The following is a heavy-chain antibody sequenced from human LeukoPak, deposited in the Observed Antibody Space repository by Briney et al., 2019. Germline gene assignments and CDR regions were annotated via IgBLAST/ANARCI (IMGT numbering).Heavy chain of an antibody. D-gene: IGHD1-7*01. V-gene: IGHV1-2*02. J-gene: IGHJ5*02. CDR2: INPNSGGT. Sequence: ASVTVSCKASGYTFTGHYMHWVRQAPGQGLEWMGWINPNSGGTNYAQKFQGRVTMTRDTSISTAYMELSRLRSDDTAVYYCARESPRGNWNYYWFDPWGQGTLVTVSS. CDR3: ARESPRGNWNYYWFDP. CDR1: GYTFTGHY.